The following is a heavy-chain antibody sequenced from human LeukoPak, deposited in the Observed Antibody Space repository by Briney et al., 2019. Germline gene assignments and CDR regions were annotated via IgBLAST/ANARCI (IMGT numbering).Heavy chain of an antibody. V-gene: IGHV3-48*02. Sequence: PGGSLRLSCVASAFTFSSYAMNWVRQAPGKGLEWVSYISSSSRSIYYADSVKGRFTISRDNAKNSLYLQMNSLRDEDTAVYYCARDYLRPGNSPFDYWGQGTLVTVSS. CDR2: ISSSSRSI. J-gene: IGHJ4*02. CDR1: AFTFSSYA. CDR3: ARDYLRPGNSPFDY.